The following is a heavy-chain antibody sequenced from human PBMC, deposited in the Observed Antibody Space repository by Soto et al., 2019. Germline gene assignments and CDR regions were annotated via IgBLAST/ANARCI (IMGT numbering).Heavy chain of an antibody. CDR1: GGSISSYY. Sequence: QVQLQESGPGLVKPSETLSLTCTVSGGSISSYYWSWVRQPPGKGLEWIGYIYYSGSTNYNPSLKSRVPISVDTSKNQFSLKRSSVTAADTAVYYRARVWGGAFDIWGQGTMVTVSS. J-gene: IGHJ3*02. V-gene: IGHV4-59*01. CDR2: IYYSGST. D-gene: IGHD3-10*01. CDR3: ARVWGGAFDI.